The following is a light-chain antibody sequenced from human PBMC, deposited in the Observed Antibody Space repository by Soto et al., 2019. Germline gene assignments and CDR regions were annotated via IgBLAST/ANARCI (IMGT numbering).Light chain of an antibody. Sequence: QSVLTQPPSVSGAPGQTVTISCTGSRSNIGAGYDIHWYQFLPGTAPKLLLYSFNKRPSGIPDRFSGSKSGTSASLAITGLQPEDEADYYCQSYDDSLSGSGVFGTGTKLTVL. CDR2: SFN. CDR1: RSNIGAGYD. V-gene: IGLV1-40*01. CDR3: QSYDDSLSGSGV. J-gene: IGLJ1*01.